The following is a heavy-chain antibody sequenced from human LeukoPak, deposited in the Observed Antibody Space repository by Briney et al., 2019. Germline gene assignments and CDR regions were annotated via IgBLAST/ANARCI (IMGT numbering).Heavy chain of an antibody. CDR1: GFTFSSYA. Sequence: GGSLRLSCATSGFTFSSYAMSWVRQAPGKGLEWVSGIGASGGSTYYADSVKGRFTISRDNSKNTLFLQMNSLRAEDTAVYYCAKDRREWNYFDYWGQGTLVTVPS. CDR2: IGASGGST. CDR3: AKDRREWNYFDY. D-gene: IGHD2-8*01. J-gene: IGHJ4*02. V-gene: IGHV3-23*01.